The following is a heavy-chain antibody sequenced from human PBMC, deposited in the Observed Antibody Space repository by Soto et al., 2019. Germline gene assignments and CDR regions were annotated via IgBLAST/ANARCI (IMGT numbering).Heavy chain of an antibody. CDR2: ISSSGDTR. V-gene: IGHV3-48*03. CDR1: GFTFSDYE. Sequence: PGGSLRLSCAASGFTFSDYEMNWVRQAPGKGLEWVSYISSSGDTRYYADSVKGRVTISRDNAKNSLYLQMSSLRDEDTAVYYCARDARSYSGRIRHLDYWGQGTLVTVYS. D-gene: IGHD1-26*01. J-gene: IGHJ4*02. CDR3: ARDARSYSGRIRHLDY.